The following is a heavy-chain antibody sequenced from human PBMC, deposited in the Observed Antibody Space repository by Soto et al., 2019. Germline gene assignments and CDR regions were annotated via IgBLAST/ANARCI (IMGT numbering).Heavy chain of an antibody. CDR1: GFTFISHW. D-gene: IGHD2-15*01. V-gene: IGHV3-74*01. J-gene: IGHJ4*02. Sequence: GGSLRLSCAASGFTFISHWMHWVLQAPGKGLVWVSRINSDGSTKKYADSVKGRFTVSRDNAKNTLYLQMNSLRAEDTAVYYCVRVLGSTPQDYWGQGPLAPLS. CDR3: VRVLGSTPQDY. CDR2: INSDGSTK.